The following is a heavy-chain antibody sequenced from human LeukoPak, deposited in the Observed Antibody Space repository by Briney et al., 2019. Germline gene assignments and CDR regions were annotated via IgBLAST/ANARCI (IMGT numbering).Heavy chain of an antibody. V-gene: IGHV3-21*01. Sequence: PGGSLRLSCAASGFTFSSCSMNWVRQAPGKGLEWVSFISSSSSYIYYADSVKGRFTISRHNAKNSLYLQMNSLRVEDTAVYYCARDHDWDYMDVWGKGTTVTVSS. D-gene: IGHD3-9*01. CDR1: GFTFSSCS. J-gene: IGHJ6*03. CDR3: ARDHDWDYMDV. CDR2: ISSSSSYI.